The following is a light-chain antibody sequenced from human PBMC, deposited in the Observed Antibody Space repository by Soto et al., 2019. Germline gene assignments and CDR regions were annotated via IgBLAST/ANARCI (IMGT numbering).Light chain of an antibody. V-gene: IGKV1-33*01. CDR3: QQYNSLPPWT. J-gene: IGKJ1*01. CDR2: DAS. CDR1: HDITNY. Sequence: DIQMTQSPSSLSASIGDRITISCQASHDITNYLNWYQQEPGKAPKLLIYDASNLEAGVPSRFSGSGSGTDFTFTINDLQPEDIATYYCQQYNSLPPWTFGQGTKVEI.